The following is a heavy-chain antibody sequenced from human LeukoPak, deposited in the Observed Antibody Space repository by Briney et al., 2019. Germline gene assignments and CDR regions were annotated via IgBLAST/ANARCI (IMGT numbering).Heavy chain of an antibody. J-gene: IGHJ4*02. CDR2: IYHSGST. Sequence: SETLSLTCAVSGGSISGGGYSWRWIRQPPGKGLEWIGYIYHSGSTYYNPSLKSRVTISVDRSKNQFSLRLSSVTAADTAVYYCARTMITFGGVIDHFDYWGQGTLVTVSS. CDR1: GGSISGGGYS. D-gene: IGHD3-16*02. V-gene: IGHV4-30-2*01. CDR3: ARTMITFGGVIDHFDY.